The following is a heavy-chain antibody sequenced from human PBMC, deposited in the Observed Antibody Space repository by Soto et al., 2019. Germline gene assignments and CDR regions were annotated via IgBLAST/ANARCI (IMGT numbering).Heavy chain of an antibody. CDR3: ARGDIVVVVAATPVPPDY. V-gene: IGHV3-33*01. CDR2: IWYDGSNK. D-gene: IGHD2-15*01. J-gene: IGHJ4*02. Sequence: QVQLVESGGGVVQPGRSLRLSCAASGFTFSSYGMHWVRQAPGKGLEWGAGIWYDGSNKYYADSVKGRFTISRDNSKNTLYLQMNSLRAEDTAVYYCARGDIVVVVAATPVPPDYWGQGTLVTVSS. CDR1: GFTFSSYG.